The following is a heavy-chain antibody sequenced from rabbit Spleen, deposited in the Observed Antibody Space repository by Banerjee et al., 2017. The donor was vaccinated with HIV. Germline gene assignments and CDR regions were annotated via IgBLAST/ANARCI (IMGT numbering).Heavy chain of an antibody. CDR1: GFSFSTDYY. J-gene: IGHJ4*01. CDR3: ARDGAGGSYFAL. D-gene: IGHD8-1*01. V-gene: IGHV1S40*01. Sequence: QSLEESGGDMVKPGASLTLTCTASGFSFSTDYYMCWVRQAPGKGLECIACIYGGVIGSTYYATWAKGRFTISKTSSTTVTLQMTSLTAADRATYFCARDGAGGSYFALWGPGTLVTVS. CDR2: IYGGVIGST.